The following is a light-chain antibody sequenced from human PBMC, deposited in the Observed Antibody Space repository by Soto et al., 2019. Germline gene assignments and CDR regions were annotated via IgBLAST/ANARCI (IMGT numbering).Light chain of an antibody. Sequence: EIVLTQSPGILSLSPGERATRSCRASQSVRGNYLAWYQQKPGQAPRLLIYGASSGATGIPDRFVGSGSETDFILTIYRLEPEDCAVYYCHQYGSSHHTFGGGTKVDIK. CDR1: QSVRGNY. CDR2: GAS. CDR3: HQYGSSHHT. V-gene: IGKV3-20*01. J-gene: IGKJ4*01.